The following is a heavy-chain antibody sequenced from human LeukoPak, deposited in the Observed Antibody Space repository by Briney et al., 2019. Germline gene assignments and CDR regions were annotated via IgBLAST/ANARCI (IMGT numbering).Heavy chain of an antibody. CDR1: GYTFTDYH. CDR2: INPYSGGT. Sequence: ASVKVSCKASGYTFTDYHIHWVRQAPEQGLEWMGRINPYSGGTHYSQEFQGRVTMTRDTSISTAYMEVSSLRSDDTALYYCANQQFASVRAFDYRGQGTLVTVSS. V-gene: IGHV1-2*06. CDR3: ANQQFASVRAFDY. D-gene: IGHD6-6*01. J-gene: IGHJ4*02.